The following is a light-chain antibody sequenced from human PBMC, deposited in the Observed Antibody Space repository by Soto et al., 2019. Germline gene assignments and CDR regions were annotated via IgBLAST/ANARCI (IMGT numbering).Light chain of an antibody. CDR3: QQYGSSPPSST. J-gene: IGKJ5*01. Sequence: EIVLTQSPATLSLSPVDRATLSCRASQSVSSYLAWYQQKPGQAPRLLIYDASNRATGIPARFSGSGSGTDFTLTISRLEPEDFAVYYCQQYGSSPPSSTFGQGTRLEIK. CDR1: QSVSSY. CDR2: DAS. V-gene: IGKV3-20*01.